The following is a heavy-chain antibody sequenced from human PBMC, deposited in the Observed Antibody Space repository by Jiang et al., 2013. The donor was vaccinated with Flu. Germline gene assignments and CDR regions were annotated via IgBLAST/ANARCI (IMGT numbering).Heavy chain of an antibody. Sequence: QDGSEKYYVDSVKGRFTISRDNAKNSLYLQMNSLRAEDTAVYYCAKYDSSGNFDYWGQGTLVTVSS. CDR3: AKYDSSGNFDY. D-gene: IGHD3-22*01. J-gene: IGHJ4*02. CDR2: QDGSEK. V-gene: IGHV3-7*03.